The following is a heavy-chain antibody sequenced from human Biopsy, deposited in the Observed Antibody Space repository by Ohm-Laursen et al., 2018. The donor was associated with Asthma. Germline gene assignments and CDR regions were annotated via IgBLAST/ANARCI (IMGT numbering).Heavy chain of an antibody. Sequence: GASVKVSCKASGYTFSNYGIAWVRQAPGQGLEWMGWSSAYNGHTKYAQKFHDRVTMTTDKSTNTALMELRSLTSDDTAVYYCAKVDPYGGYYFREGARLLWFDPWGQGTLVTVSS. V-gene: IGHV1-18*04. D-gene: IGHD3-3*01. CDR2: SSAYNGHT. J-gene: IGHJ5*02. CDR3: AKVDPYGGYYFREGARLLWFDP. CDR1: GYTFSNYG.